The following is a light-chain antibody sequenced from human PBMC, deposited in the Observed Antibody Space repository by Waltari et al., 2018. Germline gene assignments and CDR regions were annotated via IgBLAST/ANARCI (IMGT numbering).Light chain of an antibody. CDR2: AVS. Sequence: QSALTQPASVSGSPGQSITISCPGTSSDVGNFNRFPWYQQHPGKAPKLMIYAVSKRPSGVSDRFSGSKSGDMASLTISGLQPEDEAEYFCSSYAGSSKGVFGGGTKVTVL. CDR3: SSYAGSSKGV. CDR1: SSDVGNFNR. V-gene: IGLV2-23*02. J-gene: IGLJ2*01.